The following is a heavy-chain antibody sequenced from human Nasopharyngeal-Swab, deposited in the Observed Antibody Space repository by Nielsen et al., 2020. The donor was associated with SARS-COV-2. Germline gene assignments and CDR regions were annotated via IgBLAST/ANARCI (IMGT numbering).Heavy chain of an antibody. CDR1: GYTFTGNF. CDR3: ARDLSNTGDALDI. CDR2: INPNSGGP. V-gene: IGHV1-2*06. D-gene: IGHD1/OR15-1a*01. Sequence: ASVKVSCKASGYTFTGNFMHWVRQAPGQWLAWMGRINPNSGGPKFAQKFQGRVTLTMNTSISTAYMELSRLRSDDTAVYYCARDLSNTGDALDIWGQGTLVTVSS. J-gene: IGHJ3*02.